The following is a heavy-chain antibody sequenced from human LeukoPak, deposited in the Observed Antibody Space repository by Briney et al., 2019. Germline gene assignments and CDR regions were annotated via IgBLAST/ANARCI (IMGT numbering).Heavy chain of an antibody. CDR2: ISSSSSYI. CDR1: GFTFSSYS. D-gene: IGHD3-3*01. CDR3: ARGGTSTYYGFWRGYYQGYFDY. V-gene: IGHV3-21*01. J-gene: IGHJ4*02. Sequence: KTGGSLRLSCAASGFTFSSYSMNWVRQAPGKGLEWVSSISSSSSYIYYADSVKGRFTISRDNAKNSLYLQMNSLRAEDTAVYYCARGGTSTYYGFWRGYYQGYFDYWGQGTLVTVSS.